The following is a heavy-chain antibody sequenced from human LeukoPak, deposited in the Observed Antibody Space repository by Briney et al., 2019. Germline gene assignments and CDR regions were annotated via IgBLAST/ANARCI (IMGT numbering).Heavy chain of an antibody. CDR3: ARVFSSSWYLPYYYYYYMDV. V-gene: IGHV1-24*01. J-gene: IGHJ6*03. CDR1: GYTLTELS. Sequence: EASVKLSCKFSGYTLTELSMHWVRQAPGQGLEWMGGFDPEDGETIYAQKFQGRVTMTEDTSTDTAYMELSSLRSDDTAVYYCARVFSSSWYLPYYYYYYMDVWGKGTTVTVSS. CDR2: FDPEDGET. D-gene: IGHD6-13*01.